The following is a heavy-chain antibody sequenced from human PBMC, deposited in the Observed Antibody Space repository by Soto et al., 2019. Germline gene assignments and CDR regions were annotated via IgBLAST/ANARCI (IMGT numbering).Heavy chain of an antibody. V-gene: IGHV1-18*04. J-gene: IGHJ4*02. CDR1: GYTFTNFG. CDR2: ITPYNGNA. CDR3: ARARMCSGAHHDY. D-gene: IGHD6-19*01. Sequence: QVHLVQSGAVVENPGASVKVSCKASGYTFTNFGINWVRQAPGQGLEWMGWITPYNGNANYPQKHQDRLTITTDKSTNTAHLELRSLRSDDTAVYFCARARMCSGAHHDYWGQETRVTVSS.